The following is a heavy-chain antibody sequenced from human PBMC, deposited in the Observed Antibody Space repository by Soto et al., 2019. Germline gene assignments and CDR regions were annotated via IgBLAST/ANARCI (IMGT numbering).Heavy chain of an antibody. Sequence: GSLRLSCAASGFTFSSYAMHWVRQAPGKGLEWVAVISYDGSNKYYADSVKGRFTISRDNSKNTLYLQMNSLRAEDTAVYYCARDRGAITGTTAPSDYWGQGTLVTVSS. CDR2: ISYDGSNK. V-gene: IGHV3-30-3*01. J-gene: IGHJ4*02. CDR1: GFTFSSYA. D-gene: IGHD1-20*01. CDR3: ARDRGAITGTTAPSDY.